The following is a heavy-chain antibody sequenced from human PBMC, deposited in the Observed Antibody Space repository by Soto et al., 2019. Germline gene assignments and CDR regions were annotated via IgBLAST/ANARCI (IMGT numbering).Heavy chain of an antibody. V-gene: IGHV1-69*01. Sequence: QVQLVQSGAEVKKPGSSVKVSCKPSGGTFSSYAITWVRQAPGLGLEWMGGIIPIFGTTSYAQKFQGRVTITADEDPSSAYMARSRLRSEDTAVYYCARVVVTATRNYYYYGMDVWGQGTTVTVSS. J-gene: IGHJ6*02. D-gene: IGHD2-21*02. CDR2: IIPIFGTT. CDR3: ARVVVTATRNYYYYGMDV. CDR1: GGTFSSYA.